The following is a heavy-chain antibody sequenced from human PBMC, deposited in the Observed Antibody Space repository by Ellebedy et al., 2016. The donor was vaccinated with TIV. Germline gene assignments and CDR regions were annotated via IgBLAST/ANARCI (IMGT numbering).Heavy chain of an antibody. CDR3: ARDNANYLSPDAIDI. Sequence: GESLKISCAASGFTFNSYWMSWVRQAPGQGLEWLGVINPSGGSTSNAQEFQGRVTMTRDTSTSTVYMELSSLRSEDTAMYFCARDNANYLSPDAIDIWGQGTMVTVSS. CDR1: GFTFNSYW. J-gene: IGHJ3*02. D-gene: IGHD1-7*01. CDR2: INPSGGST. V-gene: IGHV1-46*02.